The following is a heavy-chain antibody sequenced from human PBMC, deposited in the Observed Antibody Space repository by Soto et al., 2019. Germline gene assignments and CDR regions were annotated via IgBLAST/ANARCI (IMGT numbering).Heavy chain of an antibody. D-gene: IGHD2-21*01. CDR3: TRGLTGGMDV. J-gene: IGHJ6*02. CDR1: GFTFSGSA. V-gene: IGHV3-73*01. Sequence: GGSLRLSCAASGFTFSGSAMHWVRQASGKGLEWVGRIRSKANSYATAYAASVKGRFTISRDDSKNTAYLQMNSLKTEDTAVYYCTRGLTGGMDVWGQGTTVTVSS. CDR2: IRSKANSYAT.